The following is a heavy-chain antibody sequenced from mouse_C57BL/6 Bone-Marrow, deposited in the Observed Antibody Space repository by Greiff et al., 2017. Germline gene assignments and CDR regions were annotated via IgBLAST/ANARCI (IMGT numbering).Heavy chain of an antibody. D-gene: IGHD2-14*01. CDR1: GYTCPSSW. J-gene: IGHJ3*01. Sequence: VKLQESGAELCKPGSSVKVWCRASGYTCPSSWMHRVKQRPGQGLEWIGRIHPSDSDTNYNQKFKGKATLTVDKSSSTAYMQLSSLTSDDSAVYDCAVEEGTGRFAYWSEGTLVIVSA. V-gene: IGHV1-74*01. CDR2: IHPSDSDT. CDR3: AVEEGTGRFAY.